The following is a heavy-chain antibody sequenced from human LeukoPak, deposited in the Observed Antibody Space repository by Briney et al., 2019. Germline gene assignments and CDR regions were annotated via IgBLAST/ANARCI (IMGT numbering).Heavy chain of an antibody. J-gene: IGHJ4*02. CDR2: VYYSGST. Sequence: PSETLSLTCTVSGGSINSYYWSWIRQPPGKGLEWIGYVYYSGSTNYNPSLKGRVTISLDASNNQFSLGLSSVTAADTAVYYCARGFSYDNSGYYSRVFDYWGQGTLVTVSS. D-gene: IGHD3-22*01. V-gene: IGHV4-59*01. CDR3: ARGFSYDNSGYYSRVFDY. CDR1: GGSINSYY.